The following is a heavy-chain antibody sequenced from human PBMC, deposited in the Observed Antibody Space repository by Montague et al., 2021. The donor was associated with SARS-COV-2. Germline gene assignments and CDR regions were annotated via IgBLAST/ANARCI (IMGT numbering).Heavy chain of an antibody. CDR1: GFTFSIFE. CDR2: ISSGGETI. V-gene: IGHV3-48*03. D-gene: IGHD1-14*01. CDR3: ARDVRANPRPEYFST. Sequence: SLRLSCAASGFTFSIFEMNWVRQAPGKGLEWVAYISSGGETIYYADSVKGRFTISRDDAKNSLYLQMNSLRVEDTALYYCARDVRANPRPEYFSTGARAPWLPSLQ. J-gene: IGHJ1*01.